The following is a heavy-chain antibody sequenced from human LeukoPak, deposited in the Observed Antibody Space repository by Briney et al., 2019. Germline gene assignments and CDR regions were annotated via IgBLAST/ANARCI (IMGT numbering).Heavy chain of an antibody. Sequence: ASVKVSCKASRYTFKNYPMHWVRQAPGQRLEWMGWMNVANGNTKYSEKFQNRVTISRDTPASTAYLELSSLTSEDTAIYYCARVAIAMIVVTYFDYWGQGTLVTVSS. J-gene: IGHJ4*02. V-gene: IGHV1-3*01. CDR3: ARVAIAMIVVTYFDY. D-gene: IGHD3-22*01. CDR1: RYTFKNYP. CDR2: MNVANGNT.